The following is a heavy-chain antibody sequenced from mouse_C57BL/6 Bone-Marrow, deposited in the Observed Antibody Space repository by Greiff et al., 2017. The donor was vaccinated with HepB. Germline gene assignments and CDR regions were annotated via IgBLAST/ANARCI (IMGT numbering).Heavy chain of an antibody. CDR2: IRNKANGYTT. V-gene: IGHV7-3*01. CDR1: GFTFTDYY. D-gene: IGHD1-1*01. J-gene: IGHJ1*03. Sequence: EVKVVESGGGLVQPGGSLSLSCAASGFTFTDYYMSWVRQPPGKALEWLGFIRNKANGYTTEYSASVKGRFTISRDNSQSILYLQMNALRAEDSATYYCARSVSSSYSYWYFDVWGTGTTVTVSS. CDR3: ARSVSSSYSYWYFDV.